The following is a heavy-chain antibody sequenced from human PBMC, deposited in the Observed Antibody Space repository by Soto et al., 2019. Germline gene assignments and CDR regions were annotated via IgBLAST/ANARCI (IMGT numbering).Heavy chain of an antibody. CDR2: IYYSGST. Sequence: QVQLQESGPGLVKPSETLSLTCTVSGGSVSSGSYYWSWIRQPPGKGLEWIGYIYYSGSTNYNPSLNSRVTISVDTSKNQFSLKLSSVTAADTAVYYCAREGRWLDYWGQGTLVPVSS. CDR3: AREGRWLDY. CDR1: GGSVSSGSYY. D-gene: IGHD3-10*01. V-gene: IGHV4-61*01. J-gene: IGHJ4*02.